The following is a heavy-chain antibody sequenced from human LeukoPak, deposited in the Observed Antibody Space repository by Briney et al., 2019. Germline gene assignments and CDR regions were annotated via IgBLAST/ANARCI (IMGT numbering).Heavy chain of an antibody. V-gene: IGHV1-69*04. CDR2: IIPILGIA. Sequence: ASVKVSCKASGYTFTSYDINWVRQAPGQGLEWMGRIIPILGIANYAQKFQGRVTITADKSTSTAYMELSSLRSEDTAVYYCAKQYYDILTGYYTVGYYYGMDVWGQGTTVTVSS. CDR3: AKQYYDILTGYYTVGYYYGMDV. CDR1: GYTFTSYD. D-gene: IGHD3-9*01. J-gene: IGHJ6*02.